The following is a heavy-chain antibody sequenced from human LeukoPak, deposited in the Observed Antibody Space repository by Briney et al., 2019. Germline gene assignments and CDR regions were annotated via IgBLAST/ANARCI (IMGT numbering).Heavy chain of an antibody. V-gene: IGHV3-21*04. CDR2: ISSSSSFI. CDR3: AREIYSSGCYYFDY. Sequence: GGSLRLSCAASGFTFSSYSMNWVRQAPGKGLEWVSSISSSSSFIYYADSAKGRFTISRDNAKNSPYLQMNSLRAEDTAVYYCAREIYSSGCYYFDYWGQGTLVTVSS. CDR1: GFTFSSYS. D-gene: IGHD6-19*01. J-gene: IGHJ4*02.